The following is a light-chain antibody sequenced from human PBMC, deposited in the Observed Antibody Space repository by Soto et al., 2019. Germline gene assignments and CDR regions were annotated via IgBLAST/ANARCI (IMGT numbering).Light chain of an antibody. Sequence: QSALTQPPSVSGSPGQSVTISCTGTSSDVGSYNRVSWYQQPPGTVPKVMIYEVTNRPSGVPDRFSGSKSGNTASLTIPGLQAEDEADYFCCSYRSGNTYVFGTGTKLTVL. CDR3: CSYRSGNTYV. V-gene: IGLV2-18*02. CDR2: EVT. CDR1: SSDVGSYNR. J-gene: IGLJ1*01.